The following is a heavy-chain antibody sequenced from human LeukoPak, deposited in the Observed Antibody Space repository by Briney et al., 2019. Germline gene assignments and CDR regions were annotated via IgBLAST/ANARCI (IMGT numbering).Heavy chain of an antibody. D-gene: IGHD3-10*01. J-gene: IGHJ6*03. CDR2: IHNRGST. V-gene: IGHV4-31*03. CDR3: ARNKLRVAIPYYYYMDV. Sequence: PSQTLSLTCTVSDGSITSDDYYWTWIRQHPGKGLEWIGYIHNRGSTYYNPSLRSRVTISVDTSKNQFSLKLSSVTAADTAVYYCARNKLRVAIPYYYYMDVWGKGTRVTVSS. CDR1: DGSITSDDYY.